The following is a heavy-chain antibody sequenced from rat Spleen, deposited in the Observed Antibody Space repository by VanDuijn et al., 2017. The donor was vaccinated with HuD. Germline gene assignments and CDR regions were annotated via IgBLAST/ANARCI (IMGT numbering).Heavy chain of an antibody. CDR1: GFTFSNYG. CDR3: ARLGVTTRVHWFAY. CDR2: ISYDGSST. Sequence: EVQLVESGGGLVQPGRSLKLSCAASGFTFSNYGMAWVRQAPTKGLEWVATISYDGSSTYYRDSVKGRFTISRDNAKSTLYLQMDSLRSEDTATYYCARLGVTTRVHWFAYWGQGTLVTVSS. D-gene: IGHD1-4*01. J-gene: IGHJ3*01. V-gene: IGHV5-29*01.